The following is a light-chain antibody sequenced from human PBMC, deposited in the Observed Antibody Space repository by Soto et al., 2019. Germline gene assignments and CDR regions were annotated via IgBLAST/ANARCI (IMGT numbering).Light chain of an antibody. CDR3: QQFGSSPPYT. J-gene: IGKJ2*01. CDR2: GAS. CDR1: QGVGSSY. V-gene: IGKV3-20*01. Sequence: IVLTQSPGTLSLSPGERATLSCRASQGVGSSYLAWYQQKPGQAPRLLIYGASSRATGIPDRFSGSGSGTDFPLTISRLEPEDFAVYYCQQFGSSPPYTFGQGTKLEIK.